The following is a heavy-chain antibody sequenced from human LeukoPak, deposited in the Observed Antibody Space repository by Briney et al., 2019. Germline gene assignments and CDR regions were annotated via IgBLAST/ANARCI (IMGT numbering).Heavy chain of an antibody. CDR3: ARDYYDFWSGYYPHYFYGMDV. V-gene: IGHV3-33*01. CDR2: IWYDGSNK. CDR1: GFTCSSYG. Sequence: PGGSLRLSGAASGFTCSSYGMHWVLQAPGKGLEWVAVIWYDGSNKYYADSVKGRFTISRDNSKNTLYLQMNSLRDEDTAVYYCARDYYDFWSGYYPHYFYGMDVWGQGTTVTVSS. J-gene: IGHJ6*02. D-gene: IGHD3-3*01.